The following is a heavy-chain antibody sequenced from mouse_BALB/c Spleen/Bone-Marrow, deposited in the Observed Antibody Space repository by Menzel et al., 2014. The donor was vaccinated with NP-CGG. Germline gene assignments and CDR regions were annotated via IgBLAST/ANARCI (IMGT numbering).Heavy chain of an antibody. V-gene: IGHV1-67*01. Sequence: AQLQESAPEVVRPGASVKISCKGSGHTFTDYAMHWVKQSHAKSLEWIGVISTYNGNTNYNQKFKGKATMTVDKSSSTAYMELAGLTSEDSAIYCCAGGVRAPWYAKEHWGQGPSVTVSS. CDR2: ISTYNGNT. J-gene: IGHJ4*01. D-gene: IGHD3-1*01. CDR3: AGGVRAPWYAKEH. CDR1: GHTFTDYA.